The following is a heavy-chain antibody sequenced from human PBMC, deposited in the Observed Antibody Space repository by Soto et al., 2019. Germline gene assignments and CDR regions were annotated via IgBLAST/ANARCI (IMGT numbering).Heavy chain of an antibody. D-gene: IGHD3-22*01. Sequence: PGGSLRLSCAASGFTFSSYWMSWVRQAPGKGLEWVANIKQDGSEKYYVDSVKGRFTISRDNAKNSLYLQMNSLRAEDTAVYYCARDTRPVVITAFDYWGQGTLVTVSS. J-gene: IGHJ4*02. CDR1: GFTFSSYW. V-gene: IGHV3-7*03. CDR3: ARDTRPVVITAFDY. CDR2: IKQDGSEK.